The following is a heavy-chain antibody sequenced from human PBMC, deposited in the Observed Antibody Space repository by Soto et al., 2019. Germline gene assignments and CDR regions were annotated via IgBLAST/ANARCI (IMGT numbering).Heavy chain of an antibody. CDR1: GFTFSSYG. Sequence: PGGSLRLSCAASGFTFSSYGMHWVRQAPGKGLEWVAVIWYDGSNKYYADSVKGRFTISRDNSKNTLYLQMNSLRAEDTAVYYCARGRGSSLGYGDYYFDYWGQGTLVTVSS. J-gene: IGHJ4*02. CDR3: ARGRGSSLGYGDYYFDY. V-gene: IGHV3-33*01. CDR2: IWYDGSNK. D-gene: IGHD4-17*01.